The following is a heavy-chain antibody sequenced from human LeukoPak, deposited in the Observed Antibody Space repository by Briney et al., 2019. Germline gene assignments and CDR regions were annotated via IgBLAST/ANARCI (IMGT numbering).Heavy chain of an antibody. V-gene: IGHV3-74*01. CDR2: INSDGSDT. CDR1: GFTFSSYW. J-gene: IGHJ4*02. CDR3: ARGLRGPDY. D-gene: IGHD3-10*01. Sequence: GGSLRLSCAASGFTFSSYWMHWVRQAPGKGLEWVARINSDGSDTTYADSVKGRCTVSRDNAKNTLYVEMNSLRADDTAVYYCARGLRGPDYWGQGTLVTVSS.